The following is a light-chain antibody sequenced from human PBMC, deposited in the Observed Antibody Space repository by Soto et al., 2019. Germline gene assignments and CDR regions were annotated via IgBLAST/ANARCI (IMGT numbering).Light chain of an antibody. CDR2: EAS. CDR1: QSVSSY. J-gene: IGKJ3*01. V-gene: IGKV3-11*01. CDR3: QQYSRWPRET. Sequence: EIVLTQSPATLPLSPGDRVTLSCRASQSVSSYLTWYQQKPGQAPRLLIYEASKRAPGIPARFSGSGSGTDFTLTISSLETEDFAVYFCQQYSRWPRETFGPGTKVDIK.